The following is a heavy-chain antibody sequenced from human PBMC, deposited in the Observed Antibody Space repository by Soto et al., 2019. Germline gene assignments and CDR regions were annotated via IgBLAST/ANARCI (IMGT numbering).Heavy chain of an antibody. CDR2: IYYSGST. Sequence: PSETLSLTCTVSGGSISSSSYYWGWIRQPPGKGLEWIGSIYYSGSTYYNPSLKSRVTISVDTSKNQFSLKLSSVTAADTAVYYCASIAARPGNYYYYGMDVWGQGTMVTVSS. CDR1: GGSISSSSYY. V-gene: IGHV4-39*01. CDR3: ASIAARPGNYYYYGMDV. J-gene: IGHJ6*02. D-gene: IGHD6-6*01.